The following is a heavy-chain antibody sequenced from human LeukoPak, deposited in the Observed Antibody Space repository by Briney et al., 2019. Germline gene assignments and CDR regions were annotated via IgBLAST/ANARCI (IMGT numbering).Heavy chain of an antibody. CDR1: GFTFSDSA. D-gene: IGHD3-16*02. Sequence: GGSLGLSCAASGFTFSDSAMTWVRQVPGKGLEWVSLISSGGGNTYYADSVKGRFTISRDNSKNTLSLQMNSLRVEDTAIYYCAKDIQLSTWGLGTMVTVSS. CDR2: ISSGGGNT. J-gene: IGHJ3*01. V-gene: IGHV3-23*01. CDR3: AKDIQLST.